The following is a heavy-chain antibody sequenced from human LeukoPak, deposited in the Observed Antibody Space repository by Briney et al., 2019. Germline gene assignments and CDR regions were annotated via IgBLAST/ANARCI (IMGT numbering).Heavy chain of an antibody. CDR3: ARPRLGSGWYYEFDY. V-gene: IGHV5-51*01. J-gene: IGHJ4*02. CDR1: GYSFTSYW. CDR2: IYPGDSDT. D-gene: IGHD6-19*01. Sequence: GESLKISCKGSGYSFTSYWIGWVRQMPGKGLEWMGIIYPGDSDTRYSPSFQGQVTISADKSISTAYLQWSSLKASDTAMYYCARPRLGSGWYYEFDYWGQGPLVTVSS.